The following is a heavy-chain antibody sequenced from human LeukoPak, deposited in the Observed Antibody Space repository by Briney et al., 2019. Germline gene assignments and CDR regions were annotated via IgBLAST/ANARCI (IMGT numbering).Heavy chain of an antibody. CDR3: ARGGRVRFGT. CDR2: INHSGST. J-gene: IGHJ5*02. V-gene: IGHV4-34*01. Sequence: GSLRLSCAASGFTFSDYSMNWIRQPPGKGLEWIGEINHSGSTNYNPSLKSRVTISVDTSKNQFSLKLSSVTAADTAVYYCARGGRVRFGTWGQGTLVTVSS. CDR1: GFTFSDYS. D-gene: IGHD3-10*01.